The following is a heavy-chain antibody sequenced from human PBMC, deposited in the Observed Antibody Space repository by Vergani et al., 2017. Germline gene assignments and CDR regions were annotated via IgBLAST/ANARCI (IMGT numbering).Heavy chain of an antibody. Sequence: QVQLVESGGGVVQPGRSLRLSCAASGFTFSSYGMHWVRQAPGKGLEWVAVISDEGSNKYYADSVKGRFTISRDNSKNTLYLQMNSLRAEDTAVYYCAKDRFSVELLGLVSYMGVWGKGTTVTVSS. D-gene: IGHD1-26*01. J-gene: IGHJ6*03. CDR2: ISDEGSNK. CDR3: AKDRFSVELLGLVSYMGV. V-gene: IGHV3-30*18. CDR1: GFTFSSYG.